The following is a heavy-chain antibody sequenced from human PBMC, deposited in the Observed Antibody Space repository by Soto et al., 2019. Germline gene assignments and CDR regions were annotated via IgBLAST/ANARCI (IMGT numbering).Heavy chain of an antibody. D-gene: IGHD2-8*01. CDR1: GFTVGSHA. Sequence: GGSLRLSCAASGFTVGSHAMSWVRQAPGKGLEWVSSISGSGDGTYYGDSVKGRFTISRDSSSSTLYLQMDNLRGEDTAVYFCTRSRRSILMVYGFGGMDVWGQGTTVTVSS. CDR3: TRSRRSILMVYGFGGMDV. CDR2: ISGSGDGT. J-gene: IGHJ6*02. V-gene: IGHV3-23*01.